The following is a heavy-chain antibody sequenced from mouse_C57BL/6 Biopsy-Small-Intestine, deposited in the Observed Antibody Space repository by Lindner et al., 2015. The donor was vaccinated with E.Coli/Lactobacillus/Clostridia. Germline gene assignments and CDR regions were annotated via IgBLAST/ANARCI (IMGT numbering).Heavy chain of an antibody. CDR1: GYTFTNYG. D-gene: IGHD1-1*01. CDR2: ISAYNGNT. J-gene: IGHJ4*01. V-gene: IGHV1-79*01. Sequence: SVKVSCKASGYTFTNYGITWVRQAPGQGLEWMGWISAYNGNTYYAQNFQGRVTMTTDTSTSTAYMELRSLKSDDTALYFCARDPARDYYAPGRQKNPFDPWGQGTLVTVSS. CDR3: ARDPARDYYAPGRQKNPFDP.